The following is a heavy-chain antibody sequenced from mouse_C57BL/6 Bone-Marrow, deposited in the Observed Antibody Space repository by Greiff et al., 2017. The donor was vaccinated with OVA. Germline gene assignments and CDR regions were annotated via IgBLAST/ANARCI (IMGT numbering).Heavy chain of an antibody. CDR3: ARHGRGAWFAY. V-gene: IGHV5-6*01. CDR2: ISSGGSYT. J-gene: IGHJ3*01. Sequence: EVKLMESGGDLVKPGGSLKLSCAASGFTFSSYGMSWVRQTPDKRLEWVATISSGGSYTYYPDSVKGRFTISRDNAKNTLYLQMSSLKSEDTAMYYCARHGRGAWFAYWGEGTLVTVSA. CDR1: GFTFSSYG.